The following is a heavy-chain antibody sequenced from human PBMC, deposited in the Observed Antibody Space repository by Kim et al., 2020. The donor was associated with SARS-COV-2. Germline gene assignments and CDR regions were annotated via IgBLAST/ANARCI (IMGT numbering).Heavy chain of an antibody. Sequence: ASVKVSCKASGYTFTSYYMHWVRQAPGQGLEWMGIINPSGGSTSYAQKFRGRVTMTRDTSTSTVYMELSSLRSEDTAVYYCARDDDGGYVQEAFDIWGQGTMVTVSS. D-gene: IGHD5-12*01. CDR1: GYTFTSYY. CDR3: ARDDDGGYVQEAFDI. J-gene: IGHJ3*02. CDR2: INPSGGST. V-gene: IGHV1-46*01.